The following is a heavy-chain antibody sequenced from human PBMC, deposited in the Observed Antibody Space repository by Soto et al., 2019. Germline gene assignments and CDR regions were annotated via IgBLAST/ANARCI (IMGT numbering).Heavy chain of an antibody. D-gene: IGHD6-19*01. CDR3: ARSGYSSGWYVTHYYSSGMDV. CDR2: IYYSGST. J-gene: IGHJ6*04. V-gene: IGHV4-59*01. Sequence: SETLCLTCTVSGGSISSYYWSWIRQPPGKGLEWIGYIYYSGSTNYNPSLKSRVTISVDTSKNQFSLKLSSVTAADTAVYYCARSGYSSGWYVTHYYSSGMDVWGKGTTVTVSS. CDR1: GGSISSYY.